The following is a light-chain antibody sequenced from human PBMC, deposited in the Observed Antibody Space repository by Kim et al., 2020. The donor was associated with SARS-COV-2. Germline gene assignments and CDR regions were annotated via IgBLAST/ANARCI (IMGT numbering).Light chain of an antibody. CDR2: GAS. CDR1: QSVSNN. V-gene: IGKV3-15*01. Sequence: SVSPGEMATRSCRASQSVSNNLAWYQQKPGQAPRLLIYGASTRATGIPVRFIGSGSGTVFTLTITSLQSEDSAVYYCQQYENWLTFGGGTKVDIK. J-gene: IGKJ4*01. CDR3: QQYENWLT.